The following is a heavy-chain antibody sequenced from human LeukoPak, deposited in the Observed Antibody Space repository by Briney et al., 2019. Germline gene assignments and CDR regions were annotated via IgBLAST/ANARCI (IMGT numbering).Heavy chain of an antibody. Sequence: GGSLRLSCAASGFTVSSNYMSWVRQAPGKGLEWVSVIYSGGSTYYADSVKGRLTISRDTSKNTLSLQMNSLRAEDTAVYYCATGFARAGYSGYDYWGQGTLVTVSS. CDR3: ATGFARAGYSGYDY. CDR1: GFTVSSNY. CDR2: IYSGGST. V-gene: IGHV3-53*01. J-gene: IGHJ4*02. D-gene: IGHD6-13*01.